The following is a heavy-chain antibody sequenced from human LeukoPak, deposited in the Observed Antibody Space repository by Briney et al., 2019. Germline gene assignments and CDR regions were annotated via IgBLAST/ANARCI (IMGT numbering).Heavy chain of an antibody. CDR1: GFTFSSSD. Sequence: GGSLRLSCAASGFTFSSSDMNWVRQAPGKGLEWVSSITSSGYIYYVDSVKGRFTISRDSAKNSLSLQMNSLRAEDTAVYYCARDLNCFDYWGQGTLVTVSS. J-gene: IGHJ4*02. CDR3: ARDLNCFDY. CDR2: ITSSGYI. V-gene: IGHV3-21*01.